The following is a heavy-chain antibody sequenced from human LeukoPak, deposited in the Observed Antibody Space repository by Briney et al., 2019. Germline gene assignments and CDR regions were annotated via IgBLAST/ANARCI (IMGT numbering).Heavy chain of an antibody. V-gene: IGHV3-21*01. Sequence: GGSLRLSCAASGFTFSSYSMNWVRQAPGKGLEWVSCISSSSSYIYYADSVKGRFTIPRDNAKNSLYLQMNSLRAEDTAAYYCARAHNWKYGSFDFWGQGTLVTVSS. J-gene: IGHJ4*02. D-gene: IGHD1-7*01. CDR3: ARAHNWKYGSFDF. CDR1: GFTFSSYS. CDR2: ISSSSSYI.